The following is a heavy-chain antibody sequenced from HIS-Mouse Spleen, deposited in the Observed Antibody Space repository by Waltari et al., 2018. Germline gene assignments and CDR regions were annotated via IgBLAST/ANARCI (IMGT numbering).Heavy chain of an antibody. J-gene: IGHJ4*02. D-gene: IGHD2-2*01. Sequence: QLQLQESGPGLVKPSETLSLTCTVSGGSISSSSYYWGWIRQPPGKGLEWIGSIYYSGSTYSNPSLTSRVTISVDTSKNQFSLKLSSVTAADTAVYYCARGSTWTSFDYWGQGTLVSVSS. CDR1: GGSISSSSYY. V-gene: IGHV4-39*07. CDR3: ARGSTWTSFDY. CDR2: IYYSGST.